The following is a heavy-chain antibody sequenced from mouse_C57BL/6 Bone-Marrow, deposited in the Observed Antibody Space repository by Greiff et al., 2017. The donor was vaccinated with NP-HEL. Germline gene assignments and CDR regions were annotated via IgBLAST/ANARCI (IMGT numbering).Heavy chain of an antibody. CDR2: IYPGGGNT. CDR1: GYTFTSSG. CDR3: GEMDY. Sequence: QVQLQQSGAELARPGASVKLSCKASGYTFTSSGISWVKQRTGQGLEWIGEIYPGGGNTYYNEKFKGKATLTADKSSSTAYMELRSRTSEDSAVDYCGEMDYWGQGTSVTVSS. V-gene: IGHV1-81*01. J-gene: IGHJ4*01.